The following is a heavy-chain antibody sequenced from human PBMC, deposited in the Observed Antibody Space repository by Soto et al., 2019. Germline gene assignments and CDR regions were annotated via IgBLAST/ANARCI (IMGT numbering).Heavy chain of an antibody. V-gene: IGHV1-18*01. D-gene: IGHD3-22*01. CDR2: ISAYNGNT. CDR3: ARPYYYDRSGYYYGAFDI. J-gene: IGHJ3*02. Sequence: GASVNVSCKASGYTFTSYGISWVRQAPGQGLEWMGWISAYNGNTNYAQKLQGRVTMTTDTSTSTAYMELRSLRSDDTAVYYCARPYYYDRSGYYYGAFDIWGQGTMVTVSS. CDR1: GYTFTSYG.